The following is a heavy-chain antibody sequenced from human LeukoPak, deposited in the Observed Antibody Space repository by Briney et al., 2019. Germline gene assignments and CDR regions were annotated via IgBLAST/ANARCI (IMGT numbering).Heavy chain of an antibody. CDR1: GGSFSGYY. D-gene: IGHD3-10*01. Sequence: SETLSLTRAVSGGSFSGYYWSWIRQPPGKGLEWIGEINHSGSTNYNPSLKSRVTISVDTSKNQFSLRQSSVTAADTDVYYCARTKINYDSGSYPFDYWGQGTLVTVSS. CDR2: INHSGST. J-gene: IGHJ4*02. CDR3: ARTKINYDSGSYPFDY. V-gene: IGHV4-34*01.